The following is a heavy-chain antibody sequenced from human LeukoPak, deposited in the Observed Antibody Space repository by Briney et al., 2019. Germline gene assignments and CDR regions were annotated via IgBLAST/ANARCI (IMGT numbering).Heavy chain of an antibody. Sequence: SQTLSLTCTVSGGSISSGGYYWSWLRQHPGKGLEWIGYIYYSGSTYYNPSLKSRVTISVDTSKNQFSLKLSSVTAADTAVYYCARAYQLLYAWFDPWGQGTLVTVSS. V-gene: IGHV4-31*03. J-gene: IGHJ5*02. D-gene: IGHD2-2*02. CDR3: ARAYQLLYAWFDP. CDR1: GGSISSGGYY. CDR2: IYYSGST.